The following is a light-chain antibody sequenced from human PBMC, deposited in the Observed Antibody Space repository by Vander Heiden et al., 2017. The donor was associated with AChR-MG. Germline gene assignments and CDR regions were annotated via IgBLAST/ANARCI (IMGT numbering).Light chain of an antibody. CDR1: SSDVGGYNY. Sequence: QSALTHPASESGSPGQTITISCTGTSSDVGGYNYVSWYQQHPGKAPKLMISDVINRPSGVSNRFTGSKSGNTASLTISGLQPEDEADYYCSSYTSSTTLLYVFGTGTKVTVL. J-gene: IGLJ1*01. CDR2: DVI. V-gene: IGLV2-14*01. CDR3: SSYTSSTTLLYV.